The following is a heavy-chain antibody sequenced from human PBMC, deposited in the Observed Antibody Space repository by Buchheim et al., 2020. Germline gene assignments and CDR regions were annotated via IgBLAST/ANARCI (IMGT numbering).Heavy chain of an antibody. CDR1: GFTFSSYG. CDR2: ISYDGSNK. J-gene: IGHJ6*02. CDR3: AKERGDIVVVPAAKGYYYYGMDV. Sequence: QVQLVESGGGVVQPGRSLRLSCAASGFTFSSYGMHWVRQAPGKGLEWVAVISYDGSNKYYADSVKGRFTISRDNSTNTLYLQMNSLRAEDTAVYYCAKERGDIVVVPAAKGYYYYGMDVWGQGTT. D-gene: IGHD2-2*01. V-gene: IGHV3-30*18.